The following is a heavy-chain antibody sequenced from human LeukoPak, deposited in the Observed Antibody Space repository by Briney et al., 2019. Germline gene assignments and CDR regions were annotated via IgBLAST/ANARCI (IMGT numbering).Heavy chain of an antibody. J-gene: IGHJ3*02. Sequence: PSETLSLTCAVYGGSFSTYYWSWIRQPPGKGLEWIGEINHSGSTNYNPSLKSRVTISVDTSKNQFSLKLSPVTAADTAVYYCARATKRQLLGAFDIWGQGTMVTVSS. D-gene: IGHD1-1*01. V-gene: IGHV4-34*01. CDR1: GGSFSTYY. CDR2: INHSGST. CDR3: ARATKRQLLGAFDI.